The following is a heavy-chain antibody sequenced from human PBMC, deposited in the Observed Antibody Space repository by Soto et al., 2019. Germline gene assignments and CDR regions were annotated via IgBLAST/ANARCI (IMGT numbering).Heavy chain of an antibody. D-gene: IGHD1-26*01. Sequence: SETLSLTCTVSGGSISSYYWSWIRQPPGKGLEWIGYIYYSGSTNYNPSLKSRVTISVDTSKNQFSLKLSSVTAADTAVYYCARHFSIGWELLDYFDYWGQGTLVTVSS. CDR1: GGSISSYY. CDR3: ARHFSIGWELLDYFDY. V-gene: IGHV4-59*08. CDR2: IYYSGST. J-gene: IGHJ4*02.